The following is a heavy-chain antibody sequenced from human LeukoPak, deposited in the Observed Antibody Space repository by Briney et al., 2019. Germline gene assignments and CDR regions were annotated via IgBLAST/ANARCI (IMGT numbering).Heavy chain of an antibody. CDR2: IYHSGST. J-gene: IGHJ4*02. D-gene: IGHD3-10*01. CDR3: ARVWFGEFEYYFDY. Sequence: PSGTLSLTCAVCGGSISSSNWWSWVRQPPGKGLEWIGEIYHSGSTNYNPSLKSRVTISVDKSKNQFSLKLSSVTAADTAVYYCARVWFGEFEYYFDYWGQGTLVTVSS. V-gene: IGHV4-4*02. CDR1: GGSISSSNW.